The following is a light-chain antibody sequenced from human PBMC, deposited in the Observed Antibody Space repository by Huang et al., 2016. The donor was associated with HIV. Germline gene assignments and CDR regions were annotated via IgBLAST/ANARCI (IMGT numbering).Light chain of an antibody. CDR3: RQRTHWPPVT. CDR1: HSLEHNDGNVS. J-gene: IGKJ5*01. CDR2: NAA. V-gene: IGKV2-30*02. Sequence: DVVMTQSPPSLPVTLGQPASICCRSSHSLEHNDGNVSLNWLHQRPGESPRRLMYNAAHRDSGGPDRFFGSRSGTDVSLTISRVEAEDVGVYYCRQRTHWPPVTFGQGTRLEIK.